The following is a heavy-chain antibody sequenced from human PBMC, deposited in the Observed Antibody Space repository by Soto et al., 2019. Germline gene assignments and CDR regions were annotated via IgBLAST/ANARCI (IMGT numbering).Heavy chain of an antibody. D-gene: IGHD3-22*01. J-gene: IGHJ4*02. CDR1: GFTFSSYG. CDR2: ISYDGSNK. V-gene: IGHV3-30*18. Sequence: GGSLRLSCAASGFTFSSYGMHWVRQAPGKGLEWVAVISYDGSNKYYADSVKGRFTISRDNSKNTLYLQMNSLRAEDTAVYYCAKISMIVVASGIDYWGQGTLVTVSS. CDR3: AKISMIVVASGIDY.